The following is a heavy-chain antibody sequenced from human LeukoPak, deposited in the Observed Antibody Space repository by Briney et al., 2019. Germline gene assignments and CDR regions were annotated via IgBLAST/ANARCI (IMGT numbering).Heavy chain of an antibody. CDR2: IYYSGST. Sequence: TSETLSLTCTVSGGSISSYYWSWIRQPPGKGLEWIGYIYYSGSTNYNPSLKSRVTISVDTSKNQFSLKLSSVTAADTAVYYCARVLSFRRYCSGGSCYSWDYYYYGMDVWGQGTTVTVSS. CDR3: ARVLSFRRYCSGGSCYSWDYYYYGMDV. CDR1: GGSISSYY. D-gene: IGHD2-15*01. J-gene: IGHJ6*02. V-gene: IGHV4-59*01.